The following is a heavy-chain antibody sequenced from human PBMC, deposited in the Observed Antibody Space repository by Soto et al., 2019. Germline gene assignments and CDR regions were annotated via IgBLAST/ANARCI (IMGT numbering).Heavy chain of an antibody. Sequence: QVQLVQSGAEVKKPGASVKVSCKASGYTFTSYDINWVRQATGQGLEGMGWMNTNSGNTGYAQKFQGRVTMTRNTSISTAYMALSSLRSEDTAVYYCARWPDGYYYYGMDVWGQGNTVTVSS. J-gene: IGHJ6*01. V-gene: IGHV1-8*01. CDR2: MNTNSGNT. CDR3: ARWPDGYYYYGMDV. CDR1: GYTFTSYD.